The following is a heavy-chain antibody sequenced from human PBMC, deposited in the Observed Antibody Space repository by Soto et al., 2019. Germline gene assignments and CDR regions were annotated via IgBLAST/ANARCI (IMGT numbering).Heavy chain of an antibody. J-gene: IGHJ4*02. Sequence: PGGSLRLSCAASGVTVSSNYMSWVRQAPGKGLEWVSSISSSSTYIYYADSVKGRFTISRDNAKNSLYLQMNSLRAEDTAIYYCARRKYCSSTTCFDFWGQGTLVTVSS. CDR3: ARRKYCSSTTCFDF. CDR2: ISSSSTYI. V-gene: IGHV3-21*01. CDR1: GVTVSSNY. D-gene: IGHD2-2*01.